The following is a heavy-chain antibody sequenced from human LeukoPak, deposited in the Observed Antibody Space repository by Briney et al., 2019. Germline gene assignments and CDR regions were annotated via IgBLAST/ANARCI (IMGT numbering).Heavy chain of an antibody. CDR1: GGSISSSSYY. V-gene: IGHV4-39*07. CDR2: IYYSGST. CDR3: ARVNTYYDILTGYYPYYFDY. D-gene: IGHD3-9*01. Sequence: SETLSLTCTVSGGSISSSSYYWGWIRQPPGKGLEWIGSIYYSGSTYYNPSLKSRVTISVDTSKNQFSLKLSSVTAADTAVYYCARVNTYYDILTGYYPYYFDYWGQGTLVTVSS. J-gene: IGHJ4*02.